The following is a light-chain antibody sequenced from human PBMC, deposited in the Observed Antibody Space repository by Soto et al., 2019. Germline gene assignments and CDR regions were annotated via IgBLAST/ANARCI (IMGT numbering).Light chain of an antibody. Sequence: VLTQSPATLSLSPGERATLSCRASQSVSSYLAWYQQKPGQAPRLLIYDTSNRATGIPARFSGSRSGTDFTLTISSLAPEDFAVYYCQQRTNWPLYTFGQGTKLEIK. J-gene: IGKJ2*01. CDR2: DTS. CDR3: QQRTNWPLYT. CDR1: QSVSSY. V-gene: IGKV3-11*01.